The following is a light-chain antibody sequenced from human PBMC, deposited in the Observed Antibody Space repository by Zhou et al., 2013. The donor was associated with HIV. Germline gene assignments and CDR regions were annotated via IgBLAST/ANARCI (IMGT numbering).Light chain of an antibody. J-gene: IGKJ4*01. Sequence: DIQMTQSPSTLSASVGDRVTITCRASQNINSWLAWYQQKPGKAPNLLIHKTSTLQSGVPSRFSGSGSGTQYTLSINGLQPDDSATYYCQQYNTYSTFGGGTKVEIK. CDR3: QQYNTYST. CDR1: QNINSW. CDR2: KTS. V-gene: IGKV1-5*03.